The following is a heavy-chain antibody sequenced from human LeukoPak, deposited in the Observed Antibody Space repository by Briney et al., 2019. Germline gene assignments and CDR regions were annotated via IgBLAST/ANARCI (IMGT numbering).Heavy chain of an antibody. J-gene: IGHJ6*02. D-gene: IGHD3-3*01. CDR2: INPNNGAT. Sequence: GASVTVSCKASGYTFISNYIHWVRQAPGQGLEWVGIINPNNGATTYAQRLQGRIAVTRDTSTSTVYMELSSLRSDDTAVYYCARLLDAAYRSTYWPYGMDVWGQGTTVIVSS. V-gene: IGHV1-46*03. CDR3: ARLLDAAYRSTYWPYGMDV. CDR1: GYTFISNY.